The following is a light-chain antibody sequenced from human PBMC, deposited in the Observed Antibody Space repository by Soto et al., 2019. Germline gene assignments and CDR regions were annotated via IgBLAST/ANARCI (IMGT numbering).Light chain of an antibody. V-gene: IGKV3-20*01. CDR2: DAS. CDR3: QQYGNSPYT. CDR1: QSVSSAY. Sequence: EIVLTQSPGTLSLSPGERATLSCRASQSVSSAYLAWYKQKPGQAPRVLIFDASSRATGIPDRFSGSGSGTDFTLNISRLEPEDFAVYYCQQYGNSPYTFGQGTKLEIK. J-gene: IGKJ2*01.